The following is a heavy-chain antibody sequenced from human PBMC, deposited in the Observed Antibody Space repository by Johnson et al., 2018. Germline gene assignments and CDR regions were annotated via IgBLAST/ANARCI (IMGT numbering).Heavy chain of an antibody. V-gene: IGHV3-30*18. CDR3: AKERPDMIGAFDV. Sequence: QVQLVQSGGGVVQXGRSXRLXCAASQFTFSRHGMYWVRQAPGQGLAWLAFISYDGHNNHVAASVKGRFTISRDNSKNTLYLQMNSLRTEDTAVYYCAKERPDMIGAFDVWGQGTMVIVSS. D-gene: IGHD3-16*01. J-gene: IGHJ3*01. CDR1: QFTFSRHG. CDR2: ISYDGHNN.